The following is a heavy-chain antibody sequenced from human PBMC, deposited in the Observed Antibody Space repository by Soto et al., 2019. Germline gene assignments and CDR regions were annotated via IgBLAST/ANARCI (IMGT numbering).Heavy chain of an antibody. CDR1: GNIVSSNSVA. D-gene: IGHD6-19*01. Sequence: SQTLSLTCAFSGNIVSSNSVAWNWIRQSPSRGLEWLGRTYYRSKWYNDYAVSVKGRITVNPDTSNNQFSLELNSVTPEDTAVYFCARGQFTAFDIWGQGTVVTVSS. CDR3: ARGQFTAFDI. CDR2: TYYRSKWYN. J-gene: IGHJ3*02. V-gene: IGHV6-1*01.